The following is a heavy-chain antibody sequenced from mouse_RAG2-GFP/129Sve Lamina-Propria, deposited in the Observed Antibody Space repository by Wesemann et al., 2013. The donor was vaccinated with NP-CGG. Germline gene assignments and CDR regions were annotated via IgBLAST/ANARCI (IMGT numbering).Heavy chain of an antibody. CDR3: VREGDWYFDV. V-gene: IGHV10-1*02. Sequence: EVQLVESGGRLVQPKGSLKLSCAASGFTFNTYAMYWIRQAPGKGLEWVARIRSKSNNYATYYADSVKDRFTISRDDSQSMLYLQMNNLKTEDTAMYYCVREGDWYFDVWGAGTTVTVSS. CDR2: IRSKSNNYAT. CDR1: GFTFNTYA. J-gene: IGHJ1*01.